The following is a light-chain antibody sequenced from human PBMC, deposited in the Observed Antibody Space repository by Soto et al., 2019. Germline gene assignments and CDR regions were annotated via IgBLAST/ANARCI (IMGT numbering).Light chain of an antibody. CDR3: QQYTNTNNPWM. V-gene: IGKV1-5*01. Sequence: DIQVTQSPPTLSASVGDRLTITCRASQTISTWMAWYQQKPGKAPXXLXXDASTLQSGVASRFSGSGSGTEFTLIISGLQPDDSATYYCQQYTNTNNPWMFGQGTKVDIK. J-gene: IGKJ1*01. CDR1: QTISTW. CDR2: DAS.